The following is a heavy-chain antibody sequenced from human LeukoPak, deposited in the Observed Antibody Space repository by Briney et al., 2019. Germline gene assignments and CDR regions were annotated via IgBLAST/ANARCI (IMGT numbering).Heavy chain of an antibody. J-gene: IGHJ4*02. CDR2: ISGTGGRT. Sequence: GGSLRLSCAASGFTFSSYAMSWVRQAPGKGLEWVSAISGTGGRTYYADSAKGRFTISRDNSENTLYLQMNSLRADDTAVYYCAKVVGATPFDYWGQGTLVTVSS. V-gene: IGHV3-23*01. CDR1: GFTFSSYA. CDR3: AKVVGATPFDY. D-gene: IGHD1-26*01.